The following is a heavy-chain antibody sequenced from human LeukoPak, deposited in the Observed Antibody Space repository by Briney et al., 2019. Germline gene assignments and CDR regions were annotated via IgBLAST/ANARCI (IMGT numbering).Heavy chain of an antibody. V-gene: IGHV1-2*06. Sequence: GASVKVSCKASGYNFTDYYIHWVRQAPGQGPEWMGRINSHTGGSNFAQKLQGRVTITGDTSISTAHMELSSLRSDDTAVYYCTRESGSYHGNDYWGQGTLVTVSS. D-gene: IGHD1-26*01. CDR3: TRESGSYHGNDY. CDR1: GYNFTDYY. J-gene: IGHJ4*02. CDR2: INSHTGGS.